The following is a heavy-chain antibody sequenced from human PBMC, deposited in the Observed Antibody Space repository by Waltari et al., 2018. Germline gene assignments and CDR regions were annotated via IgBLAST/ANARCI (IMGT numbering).Heavy chain of an antibody. CDR3: ARGGFGGVIVYFDY. V-gene: IGHV1-2*06. CDR1: GYTFTGYY. CDR2: INPNSGGT. Sequence: QVQLVQSGAEVKKPGASVKVSCKASGYTFTGYYMHWVRQAPGQGLEWMGRINPNSGGTNYAQKFQGRVTITADESTSTAYMELSSLRSEDTAVYYCARGGFGGVIVYFDYWGQGTLVTVSS. J-gene: IGHJ4*02. D-gene: IGHD3-16*02.